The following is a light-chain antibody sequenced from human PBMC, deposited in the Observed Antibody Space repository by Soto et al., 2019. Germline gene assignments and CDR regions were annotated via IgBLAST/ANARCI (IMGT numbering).Light chain of an antibody. CDR3: QQYNNWPPWT. Sequence: EIVMTQSPATLSVSPGERATLSCRASQSVSSNLAWYQQKPGQAPRLLIYGASTRATGIPARFSGSGSGTELTLTISSLQSEDFAVYYCQQYNNWPPWTVGQGTKVESK. CDR1: QSVSSN. V-gene: IGKV3-15*01. J-gene: IGKJ1*01. CDR2: GAS.